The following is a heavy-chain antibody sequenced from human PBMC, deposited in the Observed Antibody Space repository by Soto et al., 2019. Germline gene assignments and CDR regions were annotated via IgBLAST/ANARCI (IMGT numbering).Heavy chain of an antibody. CDR3: ARAAGLFGELYWFDP. V-gene: IGHV1-46*01. D-gene: IGHD3-10*01. J-gene: IGHJ5*02. Sequence: QVQLVQSGAEVKKPGASVKVSCKAYGYTFTSYNMHWVRQAPGQGLEWVGMINPLGFSTTYAQKFRGSVTMTRYTSTRKVYMELTNLRSDDTAVYYCARAAGLFGELYWFDPWGHVTLVTVSP. CDR1: GYTFTSYN. CDR2: INPLGFST.